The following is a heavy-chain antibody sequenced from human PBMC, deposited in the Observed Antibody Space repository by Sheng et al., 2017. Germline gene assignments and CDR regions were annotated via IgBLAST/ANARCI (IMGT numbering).Heavy chain of an antibody. V-gene: IGHV1-69*13. Sequence: QVQLVQSGAEVKKPGSSVKVSCKASGGTFSNYAITWVRQAPGQGLEWMGGIIPIFGTTNYAQKFQGRVTITADESRSTVQMELSSLRSEDTAVYYCARGQTIVGATSPRWFDPWGQGTLVTVS. D-gene: IGHD1-26*01. CDR1: GGTFSNYA. CDR2: IIPIFGTT. J-gene: IGHJ5*02. CDR3: ARGQTIVGATSPRWFDP.